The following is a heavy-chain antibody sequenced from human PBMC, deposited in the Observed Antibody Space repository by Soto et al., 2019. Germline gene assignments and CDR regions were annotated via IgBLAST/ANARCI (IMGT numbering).Heavy chain of an antibody. J-gene: IGHJ2*01. V-gene: IGHV1-18*01. CDR2: ISAYNGNT. CDR3: ARAAAYQGNAAWYFDL. D-gene: IGHD2-2*01. CDR1: GYTFTSYG. Sequence: QVQLVQSGAEVKKPGASVKVSCKASGYTFTSYGISWVRQAPCQGLEWMGWISAYNGNTNYAQKLQCRVTMTTDTSTITAYMELRSLRSDDTAVYYCARAAAYQGNAAWYFDLWGRGTLVTVSS.